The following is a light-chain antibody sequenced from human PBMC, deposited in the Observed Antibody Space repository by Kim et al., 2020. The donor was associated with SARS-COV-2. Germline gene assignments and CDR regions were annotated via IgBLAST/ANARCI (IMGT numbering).Light chain of an antibody. CDR3: QQYYSTPS. CDR2: WAS. CDR1: QSVLYSSNNKNY. J-gene: IGKJ2*03. Sequence: ERATINCQSSQSVLYSSNNKNYLAWYQQKSGQPPKLLIYWASTRESGVPDRFSGSGSGTDFTLTISSLQAEDVAVYYCQQYYSTPSFGQGTKLEI. V-gene: IGKV4-1*01.